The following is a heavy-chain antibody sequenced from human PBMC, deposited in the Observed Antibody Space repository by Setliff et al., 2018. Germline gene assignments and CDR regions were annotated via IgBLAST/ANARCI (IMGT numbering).Heavy chain of an antibody. D-gene: IGHD3-3*01. CDR1: GYTFTNYY. V-gene: IGHV1-46*03. CDR2: INPGAGTT. CDR3: ARDRFYNSWSGTSITAPHDAFDI. Sequence: GASVKVSCKASGYTFTNYYINWVRQAPGQGLEWMGIINPGAGTTSYAQKLQGGVTMTRDTSTSTVYLEVSSLRSEDTAVYFCARDRFYNSWSGTSITAPHDAFDIWGQGTMVTVSS. J-gene: IGHJ3*02.